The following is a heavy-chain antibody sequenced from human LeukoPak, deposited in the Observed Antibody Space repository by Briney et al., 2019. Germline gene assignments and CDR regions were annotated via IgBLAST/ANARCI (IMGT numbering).Heavy chain of an antibody. CDR3: TIIAAAGYFDY. Sequence: PSETLSLTCTVSGASISSYYWSWIRQPPGKGLEWIGYVYTSGSTNYNPSLKSRATISVDTSKHQFSLKLSSVTAADTAVYYCTIIAAAGYFDYWGQGTLVTVSS. D-gene: IGHD6-13*01. CDR2: VYTSGST. CDR1: GASISSYY. J-gene: IGHJ4*02. V-gene: IGHV4-4*09.